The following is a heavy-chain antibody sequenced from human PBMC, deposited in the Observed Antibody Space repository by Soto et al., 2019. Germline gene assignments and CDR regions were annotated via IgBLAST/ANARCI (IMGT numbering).Heavy chain of an antibody. V-gene: IGHV4-39*01. CDR1: GDSISSSSYY. CDR2: IYYSGST. Sequence: QLQLQESGPGLVKPSETLSLTCTVLGDSISSSSYYWDWIRQPPGKGLEWIGSIYYSGSTYYNPSLKSRVTISVDTSKNQFSLNLRSVTAADTAVYYCARLELYSSTWRAGKWFAPWGQGTLVTVSS. J-gene: IGHJ5*02. D-gene: IGHD6-13*01. CDR3: ARLELYSSTWRAGKWFAP.